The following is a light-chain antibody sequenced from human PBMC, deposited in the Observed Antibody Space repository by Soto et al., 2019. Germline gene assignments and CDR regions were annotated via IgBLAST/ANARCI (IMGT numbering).Light chain of an antibody. V-gene: IGLV3-1*01. CDR2: QDT. J-gene: IGLJ2*01. CDR1: KLGDKY. Sequence: SYELTQPPSVSVSPGQTASITCSGDKLGDKYASWYQQRPGQSPVMVIYQDTKRPAGIPERFSGSNSGNTATLTISGTQAIDEADYYCQAWGSTTVVFGGGTKLTVL. CDR3: QAWGSTTVV.